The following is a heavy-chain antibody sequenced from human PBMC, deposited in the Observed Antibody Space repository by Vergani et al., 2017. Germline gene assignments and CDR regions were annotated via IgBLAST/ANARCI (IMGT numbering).Heavy chain of an antibody. D-gene: IGHD3-3*01. CDR1: GYTFTGYY. V-gene: IGHV1-2*06. CDR3: ARVGDYDFWSGYGAGAFDI. CDR2: INPNSGGT. Sequence: QVQLVQSGAEVKKPGASVKVSCKASGYTFTGYYMHWVRQAPGQGLEWMGRINPNSGGTNYAQKFQGRVTMTRDTSISTAYMELSRLRSDDTAVYYCARVGDYDFWSGYGAGAFDIWGQGTMVTVSS. J-gene: IGHJ3*02.